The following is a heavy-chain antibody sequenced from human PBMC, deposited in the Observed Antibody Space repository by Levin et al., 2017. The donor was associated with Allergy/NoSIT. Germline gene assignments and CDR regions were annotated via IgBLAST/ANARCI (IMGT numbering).Heavy chain of an antibody. Sequence: GESLKISCAAAGFTFRDYWMTWVRQTPGRGLEWVANIDQDGSQKYYVDSVKGRFTISRDNAKNSVDLQMNYLRDDDTAVYYCARKVRGISADDAVDIWGHGTMVT. CDR2: IDQDGSQK. V-gene: IGHV3-7*01. CDR3: ARKVRGISADDAVDI. CDR1: GFTFRDYW. D-gene: IGHD5-12*01. J-gene: IGHJ3*02.